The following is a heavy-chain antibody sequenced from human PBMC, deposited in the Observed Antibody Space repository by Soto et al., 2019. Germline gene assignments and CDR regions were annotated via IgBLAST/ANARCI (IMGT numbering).Heavy chain of an antibody. J-gene: IGHJ6*02. CDR1: GGSISSYY. V-gene: IGHV4-59*01. Sequence: QVQLQESGPGLVKPSETLSLTCTVSGGSISSYYWSWIRQPPGKGLEWIGYIYYSGSTNYNPSLTSRVTISVDTSKNQFSLKLSSVTAADTAVYYCARERRPRRLGMDVWGQGTTVTVSS. CDR3: ARERRPRRLGMDV. CDR2: IYYSGST.